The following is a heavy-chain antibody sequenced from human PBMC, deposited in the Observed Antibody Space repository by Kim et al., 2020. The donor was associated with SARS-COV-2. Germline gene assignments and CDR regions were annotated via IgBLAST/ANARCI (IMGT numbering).Heavy chain of an antibody. CDR3: ARELPKLGLPN. D-gene: IGHD3-10*01. J-gene: IGHJ4*02. CDR1: GFTFSSYS. Sequence: GGSLRLSCAASGFTFSSYSMNWVRQAPGKGLEWVSSISSSSYIYYADSVKGRFTISRDNAKNSLYLQMNSLRAEDTAVYYCARELPKLGLPNWGQGTLVTVSS. CDR2: ISSSSYI. V-gene: IGHV3-21*01.